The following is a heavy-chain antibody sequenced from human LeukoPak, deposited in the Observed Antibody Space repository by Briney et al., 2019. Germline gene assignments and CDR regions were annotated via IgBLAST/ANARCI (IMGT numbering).Heavy chain of an antibody. CDR1: GGTFNSYA. Sequence: SSVNVSCKASGGTFNSYAISWLRQAPGQGLEWMGGVIPIFGTANYAQQFQGRVTITADESTSTAYMELSSLRSEDTAVYYCARVPTVTIYYYYYYMDVWGKGTTVTVSS. CDR2: VIPIFGTA. J-gene: IGHJ6*03. D-gene: IGHD4-11*01. V-gene: IGHV1-69*13. CDR3: ARVPTVTIYYYYYYMDV.